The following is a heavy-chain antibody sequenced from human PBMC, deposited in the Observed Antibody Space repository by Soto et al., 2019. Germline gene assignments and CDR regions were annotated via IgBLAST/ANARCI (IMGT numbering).Heavy chain of an antibody. CDR2: ISSSGGSA. CDR3: ARGATSPSY. CDR1: GFTFSSYG. Sequence: EVQLLESGGGLVQPGGSLRLSCAASGFTFSSYGMSWVRQAPGKGLEWVSAISSSGGSAYYADSVKGRFTLSRDNSKNTLYLQMNSLRAEDTAVYYCARGATSPSYWGQGTLVTVSS. J-gene: IGHJ4*02. V-gene: IGHV3-23*01.